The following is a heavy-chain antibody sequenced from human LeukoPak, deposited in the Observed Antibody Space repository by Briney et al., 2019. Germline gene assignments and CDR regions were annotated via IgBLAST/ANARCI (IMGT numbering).Heavy chain of an antibody. CDR3: ARVTVGALDY. CDR2: IYHSGNT. J-gene: IGHJ4*02. CDR1: GASISSSNW. Sequence: SSGTLSLTCAVSGASISSSNWWSWVRQPPGKGLEWLGEIYHSGNTNYNPSLKSRVTISVDTSKNQFSLKLSSVTAADTAVYYCARVTVGALDYWGQGTLVTVSS. D-gene: IGHD1-26*01. V-gene: IGHV4-4*02.